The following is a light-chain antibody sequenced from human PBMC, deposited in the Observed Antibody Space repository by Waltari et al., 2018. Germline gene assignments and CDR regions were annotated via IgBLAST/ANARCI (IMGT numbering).Light chain of an antibody. Sequence: QSALTQPRSVSGSPGQSLTLSCPGTTSAVGAYDYVSWFQQHPGNAPKPLISAVTKRPSGVPDRFSGSKSGNTASLTISGLQPEDEADYYCCPYAGSFSYAFGPGTTVVVL. V-gene: IGLV2-11*01. CDR3: CPYAGSFSYA. CDR1: TSAVGAYDY. J-gene: IGLJ1*01. CDR2: AVT.